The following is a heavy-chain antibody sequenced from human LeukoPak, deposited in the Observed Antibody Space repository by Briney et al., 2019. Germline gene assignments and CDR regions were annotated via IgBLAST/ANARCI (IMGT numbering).Heavy chain of an antibody. J-gene: IGHJ4*02. CDR1: EFTFSSYA. CDR3: AKDYRTYSSGWYPDY. Sequence: GGSLRLSCAASEFTFSSYAMHWVRQAPGKGLEWVAVISYDGSNKYYADSVKGRFTISRDNSKNTLYLQMNSLRAEDTAVYYCAKDYRTYSSGWYPDYWGQGTLVTVSS. D-gene: IGHD6-19*01. V-gene: IGHV3-30*04. CDR2: ISYDGSNK.